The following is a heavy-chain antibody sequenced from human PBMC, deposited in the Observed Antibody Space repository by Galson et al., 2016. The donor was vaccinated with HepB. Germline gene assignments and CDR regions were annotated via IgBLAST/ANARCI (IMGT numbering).Heavy chain of an antibody. CDR2: VSYSGST. V-gene: IGHV4-39*01. Sequence: ETLSLTCTDSGSSISTNNFYGGWIRQPPGKGLEWILSVSYSGSTYYNPSLKSRVTTSVDTSKNQFSLTLRSVTAADTAVYYCARIFPYTNYVGSFDYWGQGALVTVSS. J-gene: IGHJ4*02. CDR1: GSSISTNNFY. D-gene: IGHD4-11*01. CDR3: ARIFPYTNYVGSFDY.